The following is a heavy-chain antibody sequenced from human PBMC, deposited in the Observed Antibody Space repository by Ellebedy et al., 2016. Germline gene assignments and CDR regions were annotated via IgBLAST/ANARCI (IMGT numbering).Heavy chain of an antibody. CDR2: IVVGSGNT. CDR1: GFTFTSSA. J-gene: IGHJ4*02. D-gene: IGHD3-22*01. Sequence: SVKVSCXASGFTFTSSAMQWVRQARGQRLVWIGWIVVGSGNTNYAQKFQERVTITRDMSTSTAYMELSSLRSEDTAVYYCAASYYYDSSGYYYPTLYFDYWGQGTLVTVSS. V-gene: IGHV1-58*02. CDR3: AASYYYDSSGYYYPTLYFDY.